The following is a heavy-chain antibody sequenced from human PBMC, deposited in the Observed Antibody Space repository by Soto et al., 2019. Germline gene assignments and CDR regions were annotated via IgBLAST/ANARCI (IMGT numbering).Heavy chain of an antibody. Sequence: QVQLVQSGAEVKKPGASVKVSCKASGYTFSSYHISWVRQAPGQGLEWMGWISAYNGNTNYAQKPQGRLNMTTDTPTSTAYMELRRLRSDGTAVYYCARDSPPFDPWGQGTLVTVSS. CDR2: ISAYNGNT. J-gene: IGHJ5*02. V-gene: IGHV1-18*01. CDR1: GYTFSSYH. CDR3: ARDSPPFDP.